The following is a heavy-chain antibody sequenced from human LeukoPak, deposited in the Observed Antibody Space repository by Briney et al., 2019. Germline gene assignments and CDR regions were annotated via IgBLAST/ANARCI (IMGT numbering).Heavy chain of an antibody. CDR2: FSGSGGTT. CDR1: GFPLSSYA. V-gene: IGHV3-23*01. CDR3: ANGNRCTSPNCLGYYYFYMDV. D-gene: IGHD2-8*01. J-gene: IGHJ6*03. Sequence: YPGGSLRLSCAASGFPLSSYAMNWVRQAPGRGLEWVSGFSGSGGTTYYADSVKGRFTISRDNSKNTMYLQMNSLRAEDTAVYYCANGNRCTSPNCLGYYYFYMDVWGKGTTVTVSS.